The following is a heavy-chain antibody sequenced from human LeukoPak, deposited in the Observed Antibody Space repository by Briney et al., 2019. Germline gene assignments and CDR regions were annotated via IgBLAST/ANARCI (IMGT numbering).Heavy chain of an antibody. Sequence: PGGSLRLSCAASGFTFSHYYMSWIRQAPGKGLEWISHISSTGNTIHYADSVKGRFTFSRDNAKNSLYLQMNSLRAEDTAVYYCARALVVGYYFDYWGQGTLVTVSS. CDR3: ARALVVGYYFDY. J-gene: IGHJ4*02. CDR1: GFTFSHYY. D-gene: IGHD2-21*01. CDR2: ISSTGNTI. V-gene: IGHV3-11*04.